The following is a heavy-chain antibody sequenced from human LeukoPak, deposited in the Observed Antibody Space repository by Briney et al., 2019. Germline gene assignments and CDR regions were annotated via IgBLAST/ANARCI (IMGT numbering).Heavy chain of an antibody. J-gene: IGHJ4*02. D-gene: IGHD5-24*01. CDR3: ARNYAYNHFDY. V-gene: IGHV3-7*01. Sequence: GGSLRLSCAVSGFTFSSSWMTWVRQAPGKGLEWVATMNSDGGQKSYVDSVKGRFTISRDNAKNSLYLQMNSLRSEDTAVYYCARNYAYNHFDYWGQGTLVTVSS. CDR1: GFTFSSSW. CDR2: MNSDGGQK.